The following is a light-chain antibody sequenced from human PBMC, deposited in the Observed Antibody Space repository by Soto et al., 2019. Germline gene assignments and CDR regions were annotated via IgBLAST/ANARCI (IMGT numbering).Light chain of an antibody. CDR2: AAS. J-gene: IGKJ1*01. CDR1: QSIGSN. Sequence: EIVMTQSPATLSVSPGERATLSCRASQSIGSNLAWYHQKPGQAPRLLIYAASIRATDFPARFSGSGSGTEFTLTISGLQSDDFAVYFCQQYNNWPPWTFGHGTKVEIK. CDR3: QQYNNWPPWT. V-gene: IGKV3-15*01.